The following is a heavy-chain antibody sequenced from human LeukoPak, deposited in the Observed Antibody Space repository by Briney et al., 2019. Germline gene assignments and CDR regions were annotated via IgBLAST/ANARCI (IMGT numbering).Heavy chain of an antibody. CDR2: INSDGSST. CDR3: ARKMRSGNWFDP. CDR1: GFTFSGYW. V-gene: IGHV3-74*01. Sequence: GGSLRLSCAASGFTFSGYWMHWVRQAPGKGLVWVSRINSDGSSTSYADSVKGRFTISRDNAKNTLYLQMNSLRAVDTAVYYCARKMRSGNWFDPWGQGTLVTVSS. J-gene: IGHJ5*02. D-gene: IGHD5-24*01.